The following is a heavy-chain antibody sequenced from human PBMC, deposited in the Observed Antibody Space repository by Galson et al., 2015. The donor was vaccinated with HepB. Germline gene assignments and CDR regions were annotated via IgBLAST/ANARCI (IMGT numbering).Heavy chain of an antibody. CDR3: ARSVAGAAAGTDWFDP. CDR1: GYTFTTYG. Sequence: SVKVSCKASGYTFTTYGITWVRQAPGQGLEWMGWISAYNGNTNYAQKLQGRVTMTTDTSTSTAYMELRSLRSDDTAMYYCARSVAGAAAGTDWFDPWGQGTLVTVSS. J-gene: IGHJ5*02. V-gene: IGHV1-18*01. D-gene: IGHD6-13*01. CDR2: ISAYNGNT.